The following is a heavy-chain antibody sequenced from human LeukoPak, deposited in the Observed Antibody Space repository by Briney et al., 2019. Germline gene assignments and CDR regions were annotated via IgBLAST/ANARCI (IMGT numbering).Heavy chain of an antibody. J-gene: IGHJ4*02. D-gene: IGHD3-22*01. CDR2: IDWDDDK. CDR3: ARMGVITETIDY. CDR1: GFSLSTSERC. V-gene: IGHV2-70*11. Sequence: SGPTLVNPTQTLTLTCTFSGFSLSTSERCVSWIRQPPGKALEWLARIDWDDDKYYSTSLKTRLTISKDTSKNQVVLTMTNMDPVDTATYYCARMGVITETIDYWGQGTLVTVSS.